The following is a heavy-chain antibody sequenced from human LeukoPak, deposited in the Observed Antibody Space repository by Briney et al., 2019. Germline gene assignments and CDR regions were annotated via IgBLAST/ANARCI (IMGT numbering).Heavy chain of an antibody. D-gene: IGHD4/OR15-4a*01. CDR3: SSSDYVYYFDY. V-gene: IGHV4-39*01. CDR2: IYYSGST. CDR1: GGSIDSSSYC. J-gene: IGHJ4*02. Sequence: SETLSLTCTVSGGSIDSSSYCWGWIRQPPGKGLEWIGSIYYSGSTYYNPSLKSRVTISVDTSKNQFSLKLSSVTAADTAVYYYSSSDYVYYFDYWGQGTLVTVSS.